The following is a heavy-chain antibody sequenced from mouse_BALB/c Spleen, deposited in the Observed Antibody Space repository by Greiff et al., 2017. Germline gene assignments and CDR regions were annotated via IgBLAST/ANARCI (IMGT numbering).Heavy chain of an antibody. Sequence: EVQLQQSGAELVKPGASVKLSCTASGFNIKDTYMHWVKQRPEQGLEWIGRIDPANGNTKYDPKFQGKATITADTSSNTAYLQLSSLTSEDTAVYYCARYGSTLYYYFDYGGQGTTLTVAA. J-gene: IGHJ2*01. CDR2: IDPANGNT. CDR1: GFNIKDTY. CDR3: ARYGSTLYYYFDY. V-gene: IGHV14-3*02. D-gene: IGHD1-1*01.